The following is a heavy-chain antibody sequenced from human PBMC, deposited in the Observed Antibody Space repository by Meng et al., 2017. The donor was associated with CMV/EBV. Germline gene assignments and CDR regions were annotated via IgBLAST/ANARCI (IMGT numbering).Heavy chain of an antibody. V-gene: IGHV4-34*01. D-gene: IGHD6-13*01. J-gene: IGHJ4*02. CDR1: GGSFSGYY. CDR2: INHSGST. Sequence: VQRQQWGAGLVKPSEPLALPCAGYGGSFSGYYWSWIRQPPGKGLEWIGEINHSGSTNYNPSLKSRVTISVDTSKNQFSLKLSSVTAADTAVYYCARGGIAAAGPFDYWGQGTLVTVSS. CDR3: ARGGIAAAGPFDY.